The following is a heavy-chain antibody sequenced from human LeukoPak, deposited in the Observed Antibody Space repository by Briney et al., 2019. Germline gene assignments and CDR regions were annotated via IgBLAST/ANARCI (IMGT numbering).Heavy chain of an antibody. CDR2: IYYSGYT. CDR3: ARTTMVRGTYYMDV. D-gene: IGHD3-10*01. J-gene: IGHJ6*03. V-gene: IGHV4-59*01. CDR1: GGSISSYY. Sequence: SETLSLSCTVSGGSISSYYWSWIRQPPGKGLEWIGCIYYSGYTNYKSSLKSRVTISVDTSKNQFSLKLSSVTAADTAVYYCARTTMVRGTYYMDVWGKGTTVTVSS.